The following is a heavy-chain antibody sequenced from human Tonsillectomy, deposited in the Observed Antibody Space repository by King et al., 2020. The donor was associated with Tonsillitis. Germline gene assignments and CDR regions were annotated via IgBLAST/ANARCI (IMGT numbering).Heavy chain of an antibody. V-gene: IGHV3-9*01. CDR1: GFTFDDYA. D-gene: IGHD2-2*01. CDR3: AKADMPRAYLDY. Sequence: VQLVESGGGLVQPGRSLRLSCAASGFTFDDYAMHWVRQAPGKGLEWVSGISWNSGSIGYADSVKGRFTVSRDNDENSLYLQMNSLRPEDTALYYCAKADMPRAYLDYWGQGTLVTVSS. J-gene: IGHJ4*02. CDR2: ISWNSGSI.